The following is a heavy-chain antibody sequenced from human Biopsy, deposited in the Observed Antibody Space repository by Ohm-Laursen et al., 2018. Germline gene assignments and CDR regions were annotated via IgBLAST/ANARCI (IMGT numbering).Heavy chain of an antibody. CDR2: IFDDGAT. CDR3: ARVRGSGFFAFDI. CDR1: GGSVRGYY. D-gene: IGHD3-3*01. V-gene: IGHV4-59*02. Sequence: GTLSLTCSVSGGSVRGYYWSWIRQTSGMGLAWIGHIFDDGATNYSPSPSLQGRVTLSIDTSENTFSLTLTSLTRADTGVYYCARVRGSGFFAFDIWGRGTTVSVSS. J-gene: IGHJ3*02.